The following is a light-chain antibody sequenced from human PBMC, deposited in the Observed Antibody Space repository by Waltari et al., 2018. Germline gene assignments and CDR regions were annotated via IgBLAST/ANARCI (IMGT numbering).Light chain of an antibody. CDR3: LQDHNFPYI. Sequence: AIQMTQSPSSLSASVGASVTITCRASQTIRNDLGWFKHKPGKAPKLLIYGVSSLQSGVPGRFSGSGSGTQFTLTITGLQTEDFATYYCLQDHNFPYIFGQGTKLEIK. J-gene: IGKJ2*01. CDR1: QTIRND. CDR2: GVS. V-gene: IGKV1-6*01.